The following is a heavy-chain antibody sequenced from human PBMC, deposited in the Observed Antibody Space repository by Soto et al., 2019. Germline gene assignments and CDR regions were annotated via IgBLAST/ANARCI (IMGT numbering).Heavy chain of an antibody. D-gene: IGHD6-6*01. J-gene: IGHJ6*02. Sequence: QVQVMESGGGVVQPGGSLRLSCAASRFTLSSYGMHWVRQAPGKGLEWVALMSYVGSTKYYADSVKGRFTVSRDNSKNTLYLQMSSLRAEDTAVYYCAKVLRIAARHPLYYFYGMDVWGQGTTVTVSS. CDR2: MSYVGSTK. CDR3: AKVLRIAARHPLYYFYGMDV. CDR1: RFTLSSYG. V-gene: IGHV3-30*18.